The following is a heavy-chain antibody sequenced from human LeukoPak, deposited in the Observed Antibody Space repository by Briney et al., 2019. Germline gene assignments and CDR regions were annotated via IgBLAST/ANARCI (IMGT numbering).Heavy chain of an antibody. Sequence: PSETLSLTCTVSGVSITTYYWSWIRQPPGKGLEWIGFIYYSGSTNYNPSLKSRVTISLDTSKNQFSLKLSSVTAADTAVYYCAREGRNYGDPYFDLWGRGTLVTVSS. CDR1: GVSITTYY. J-gene: IGHJ2*01. CDR3: AREGRNYGDPYFDL. CDR2: IYYSGST. D-gene: IGHD4-17*01. V-gene: IGHV4-59*01.